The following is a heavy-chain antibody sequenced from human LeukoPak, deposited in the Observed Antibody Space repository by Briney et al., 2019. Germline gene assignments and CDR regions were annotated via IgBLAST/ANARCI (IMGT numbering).Heavy chain of an antibody. J-gene: IGHJ5*02. Sequence: SVKVSCKASGGTFSTYAISWVRQAPGKGPEGVGGIISLFRTANYAQKFQGRVTITADESTTTVHMELSSLRSEDTAIYYCAKQLRVSGTLVEFDLWGQGTLVTVSS. CDR3: AKQLRVSGTLVEFDL. CDR2: IISLFRTA. V-gene: IGHV1-69*13. CDR1: GGTFSTYA. D-gene: IGHD6-19*01.